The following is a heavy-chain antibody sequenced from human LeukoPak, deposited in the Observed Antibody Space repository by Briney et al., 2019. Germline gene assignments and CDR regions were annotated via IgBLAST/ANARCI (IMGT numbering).Heavy chain of an antibody. CDR3: ASLAISY. Sequence: PSETLSLTCAVYGGSFSGYYWSWIRQPPGKGLEWIGEINHSGSTNYNPSLKSRVTISVDTSKNQFSLKLSSVTAADTAVYYCASLAISYWGQGTLVTVSS. CDR1: GGSFSGYY. V-gene: IGHV4-34*01. D-gene: IGHD2-21*01. J-gene: IGHJ4*02. CDR2: INHSGST.